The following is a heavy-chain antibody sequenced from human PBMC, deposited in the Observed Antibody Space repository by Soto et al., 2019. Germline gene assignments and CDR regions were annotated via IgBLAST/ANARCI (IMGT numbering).Heavy chain of an antibody. Sequence: EVHLVESGGGLVQPGGSLRLSCAASGLTFSSYAMSWVRQAPGKGLEWVSAISGSGGSTFYADSVKGRFTISRDNSKNTLFLQMNSLSVEDTAVYYCAGRIAVAGTLAYWGQGTLVTVCS. D-gene: IGHD6-19*01. CDR3: AGRIAVAGTLAY. J-gene: IGHJ4*02. V-gene: IGHV3-23*04. CDR2: ISGSGGST. CDR1: GLTFSSYA.